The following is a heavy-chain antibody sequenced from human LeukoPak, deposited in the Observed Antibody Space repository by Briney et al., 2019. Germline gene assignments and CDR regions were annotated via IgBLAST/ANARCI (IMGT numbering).Heavy chain of an antibody. V-gene: IGHV3-33*06. CDR1: GFTFNTYG. D-gene: IGHD3-3*01. J-gene: IGHJ4*02. Sequence: PGGSLRLSCAASGFTFNTYGMHWVHQAPAQGLEWVAAIWFDGSVKHYSDAVKGRFTISRDNSLNTLYLQMNSLRVEDTAIYYCAKDTGVQFLEPAFWGQGTLVTVSS. CDR2: IWFDGSVK. CDR3: AKDTGVQFLEPAF.